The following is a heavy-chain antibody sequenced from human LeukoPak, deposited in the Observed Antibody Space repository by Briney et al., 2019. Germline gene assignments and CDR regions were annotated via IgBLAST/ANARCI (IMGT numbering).Heavy chain of an antibody. D-gene: IGHD6-19*01. CDR1: GFTFSSYA. V-gene: IGHV3-23*01. Sequence: PGGSLRLSCAASGFTFSSYAMSWVRQAPGKGLEWVSTISGSGGATYYADSVKGRFTISRDNSKNTLYLQMNSLRAEDTAVYYCARGHSGWYDYWGQGTLVTVSS. CDR3: ARGHSGWYDY. CDR2: ISGSGGAT. J-gene: IGHJ4*02.